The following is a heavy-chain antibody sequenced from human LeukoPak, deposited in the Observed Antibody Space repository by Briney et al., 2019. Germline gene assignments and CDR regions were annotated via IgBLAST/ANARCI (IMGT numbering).Heavy chain of an antibody. CDR1: GFTFKNFA. CDR2: ISSSSSYI. J-gene: IGHJ3*02. CDR3: ARDYAGITIFGVVPVI. D-gene: IGHD3-3*01. Sequence: GGSLRLSCAASGFTFKNFAMTLVRQAPGKGLEWVSSISSSSSYIYYADSVKGRFTISRDNAKNSLYLQMNSLRAEDTAVYYCARDYAGITIFGVVPVIWGQGTMVTVSS. V-gene: IGHV3-21*01.